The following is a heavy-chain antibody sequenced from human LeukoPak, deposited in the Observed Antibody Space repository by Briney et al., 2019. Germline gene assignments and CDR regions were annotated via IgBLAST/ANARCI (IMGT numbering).Heavy chain of an antibody. D-gene: IGHD5-18*01. CDR1: GYSISNGYC. V-gene: IGHV4-38-2*02. Sequence: SETLSLTCSVSGYSISNGYCWGWIRQPPGKGLEWIGNICHGGNTYYKPSLKSRVTISVDTSKNQFSLKLSSVTAADTAVYYCAGQIPLWLLWRWFDPWGQGTLVTVSS. J-gene: IGHJ5*02. CDR2: ICHGGNT. CDR3: AGQIPLWLLWRWFDP.